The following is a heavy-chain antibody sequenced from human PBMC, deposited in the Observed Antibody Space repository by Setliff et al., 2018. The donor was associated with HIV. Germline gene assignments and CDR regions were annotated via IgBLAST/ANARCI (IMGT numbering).Heavy chain of an antibody. CDR1: GYTFTSYY. CDR3: ATRGGSDASARIWDWYFDV. Sequence: ASVKVSCKASGYTFTSYYMHWVRQAPGQGLEWMGIINPSSGSTSYTQMFRGRVTMTRDTPTSTVYMELSGLRSEDTAVYYCATRGGSDASARIWDWYFDVWGRGSLVTVSS. V-gene: IGHV1-46*01. D-gene: IGHD3-16*01. J-gene: IGHJ2*01. CDR2: INPSSGST.